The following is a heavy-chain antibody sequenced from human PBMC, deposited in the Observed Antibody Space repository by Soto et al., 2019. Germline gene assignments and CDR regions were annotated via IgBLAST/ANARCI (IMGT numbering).Heavy chain of an antibody. D-gene: IGHD1-26*01. Sequence: QVQLVESGGGVVQPGRSLRLSCAASGFTFSSYGMHWVRQAPGKGLEWVAVIWYDGSNKYYADSVKGRFTISRDNSKNTLYLQMNSLRAEDTAVYYCARVPRELQMDYWGQGTLVTVSS. CDR3: ARVPRELQMDY. CDR2: IWYDGSNK. J-gene: IGHJ4*02. CDR1: GFTFSSYG. V-gene: IGHV3-33*01.